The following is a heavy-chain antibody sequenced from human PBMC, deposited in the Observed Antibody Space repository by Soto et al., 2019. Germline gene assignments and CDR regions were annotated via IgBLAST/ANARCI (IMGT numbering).Heavy chain of an antibody. CDR2: VIPIFGTA. J-gene: IGHJ4*02. D-gene: IGHD5-18*01. V-gene: IGHV1-69*01. Sequence: QVQLVQSGAEVKKPGSSVKVSCKASGGTFSSYAISWVRQAPGQGLEWMGGVIPIFGTANYAQKFQVRVTINADESTSTAYMELSSRRSEDTAVYYCARWCAYGYSYGYYFDYWGQGTLVTVSS. CDR3: ARWCAYGYSYGYYFDY. CDR1: GGTFSSYA.